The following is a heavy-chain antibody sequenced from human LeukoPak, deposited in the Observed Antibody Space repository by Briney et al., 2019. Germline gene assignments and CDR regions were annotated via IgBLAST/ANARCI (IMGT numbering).Heavy chain of an antibody. J-gene: IGHJ4*02. D-gene: IGHD6-13*01. V-gene: IGHV3-23*01. CDR3: ARGGSSSWYDY. CDR2: ISSSGGST. Sequence: GGSLRLSCAASGFTLSSYAMSWVRQAPGKGLEWVSAISSSGGSTYYADSVKGRFTISRDNSKNTLYLQMNSLRAEDTAVYYCARGGSSSWYDYWGQGTLVTVSS. CDR1: GFTLSSYA.